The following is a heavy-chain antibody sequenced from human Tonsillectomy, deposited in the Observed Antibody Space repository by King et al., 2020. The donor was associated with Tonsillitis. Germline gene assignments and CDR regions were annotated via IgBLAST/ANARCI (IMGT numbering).Heavy chain of an antibody. CDR1: GFTFRSYA. CDR3: ARDEGVGSGPSDY. D-gene: IGHD6-19*01. V-gene: IGHV3-30*01. Sequence: VQLVESRGGVVQPGRSLRLSCAASGFTFRSYAMHWVRQAPGKGLEWVAVISYDGTNKYYADSVKGRFTISRDTSKNTLYLHMNSLRAEDTAVYYCARDEGVGSGPSDYWGQGTLVTVSS. CDR2: ISYDGTNK. J-gene: IGHJ4*02.